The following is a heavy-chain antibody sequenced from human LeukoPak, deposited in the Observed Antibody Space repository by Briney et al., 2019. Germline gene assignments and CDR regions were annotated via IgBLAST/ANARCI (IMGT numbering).Heavy chain of an antibody. CDR3: ARPTRGMTHIIAHRWGFGF. CDR1: GFTFSSYA. Sequence: GGSLRLSCAASGFTFSSYAMSWVRQAPGKGLEWVSAISGSGGSTHYAESVKGRFTVSRDNSKNTLYLQMNSLTAEDTAVYYCARPTRGMTHIIAHRWGFGFWGQGTLVTVSS. V-gene: IGHV3-23*01. J-gene: IGHJ4*02. CDR2: ISGSGGST. D-gene: IGHD3-16*01.